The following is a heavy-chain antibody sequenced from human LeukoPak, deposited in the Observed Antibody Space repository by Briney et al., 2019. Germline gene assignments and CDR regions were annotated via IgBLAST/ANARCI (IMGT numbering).Heavy chain of an antibody. CDR2: INSDGSST. D-gene: IGHD4-17*01. V-gene: IGHV3-74*01. CDR3: TTDPGRRVTTVPI. J-gene: IGHJ4*02. CDR1: GFTFSSYW. Sequence: GGSLRLSCAASGFTFSSYWMHWVRQAPGKGLVWVSRINSDGSSTSYADSVKGRFTISRDNAKNTLYLQMNSLKTEDTAVYYCTTDPGRRVTTVPIWGQGTLVTVSS.